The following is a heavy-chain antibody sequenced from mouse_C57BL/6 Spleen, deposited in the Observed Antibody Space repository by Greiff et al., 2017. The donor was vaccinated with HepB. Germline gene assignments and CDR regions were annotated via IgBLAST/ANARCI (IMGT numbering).Heavy chain of an antibody. D-gene: IGHD2-5*01. J-gene: IGHJ1*03. CDR1: GFNIKDDY. CDR3: THSNYWYFDV. V-gene: IGHV14-4*01. CDR2: IDPENGDT. Sequence: VQLQQSGAELVRPGASVKLSCTASGFNIKDDYMHWVKQRPEQGLEWIGWIDPENGDTEYASKFQGKATITAATSSNTAYLQLSSLTSEDTAVYYCTHSNYWYFDVWGTGTTVTVSS.